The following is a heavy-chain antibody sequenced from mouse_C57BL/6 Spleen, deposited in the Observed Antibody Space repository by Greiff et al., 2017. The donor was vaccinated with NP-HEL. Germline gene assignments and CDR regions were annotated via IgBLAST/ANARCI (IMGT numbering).Heavy chain of an antibody. V-gene: IGHV1-55*01. J-gene: IGHJ2*01. CDR1: GYTFTSYW. D-gene: IGHD1-1*01. CDR3: ARFITTVVEHFFDY. CDR2: IYPGSGST. Sequence: QVQLQQSGAELVKPGASVKMSCKASGYTFTSYWITWVKQRPGQGLEWIGDIYPGSGSTNYNEKFKSKATLTVDTSSSTAYMQLSSLTSEDSAVYYCARFITTVVEHFFDYWGQGTTLTVSS.